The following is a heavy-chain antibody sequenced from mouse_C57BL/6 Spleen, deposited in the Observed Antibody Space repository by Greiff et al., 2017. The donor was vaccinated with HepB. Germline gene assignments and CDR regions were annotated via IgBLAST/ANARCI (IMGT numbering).Heavy chain of an antibody. Sequence: QVQLQQPGAELVMPGASVKLSCKASGYTFTSYWMHWVKQRPGQGLEWIGEIDPSDSYTNYNQKFKGKSTLTVDKSSSTAYMQRSSLTSEDSAVYYCARRDLGDYWGQGTTLTVSS. D-gene: IGHD4-1*01. CDR2: IDPSDSYT. CDR1: GYTFTSYW. V-gene: IGHV1-69*01. J-gene: IGHJ2*01. CDR3: ARRDLGDY.